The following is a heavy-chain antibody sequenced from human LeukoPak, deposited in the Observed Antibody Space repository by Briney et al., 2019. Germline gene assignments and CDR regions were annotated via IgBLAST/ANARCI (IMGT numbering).Heavy chain of an antibody. CDR3: ARYASGWSSYYLDF. CDR1: GGSINGDY. CDR2: IPYSGST. D-gene: IGHD6-19*01. Sequence: SSETLSLTCTVSGGSINGDYWSWIRQPPGKGLVWIGYIPYSGSTSYNPSLKSRVTISVDTSKNQFSLKLISVTAADTAVYYCARYASGWSSYYLDFWGQGTLVTVSS. V-gene: IGHV4-59*01. J-gene: IGHJ4*02.